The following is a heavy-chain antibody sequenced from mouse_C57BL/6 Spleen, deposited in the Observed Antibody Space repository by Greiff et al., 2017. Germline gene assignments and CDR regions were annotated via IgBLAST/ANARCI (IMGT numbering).Heavy chain of an antibody. CDR3: ARLRGYDGYAMDY. CDR2: ISSGGSYT. CDR1: GFTFSSYG. V-gene: IGHV5-6*01. D-gene: IGHD2-2*01. Sequence: EVKVVESGGDLVKPGGSLKLSCAASGFTFSSYGMSWVRQTPDKRLEWVATISSGGSYTYYPDSVKGRFTISRDNAKNTLYLQMSSLKSEDTAMYYCARLRGYDGYAMDYWGQGTSVTVSS. J-gene: IGHJ4*01.